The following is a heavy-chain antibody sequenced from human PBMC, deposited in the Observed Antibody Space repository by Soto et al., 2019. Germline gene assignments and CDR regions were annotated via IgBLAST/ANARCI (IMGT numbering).Heavy chain of an antibody. D-gene: IGHD6-19*01. CDR2: IIPIFGTA. V-gene: IGHV1-69*13. Sequence: ASLKVSCKSSGGPFSSYAISWVRQAPGQGLEWMGGIIPIFGTANYAQKFQGRVTITADESTSTAYMELSSLRSEDTAVYYCARDRDSSGWYEREEVYYYYGMDVWGQGTTVTVSS. CDR1: GGPFSSYA. CDR3: ARDRDSSGWYEREEVYYYYGMDV. J-gene: IGHJ6*02.